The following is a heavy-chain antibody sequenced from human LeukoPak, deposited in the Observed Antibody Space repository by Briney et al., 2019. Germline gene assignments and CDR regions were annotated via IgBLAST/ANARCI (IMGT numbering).Heavy chain of an antibody. V-gene: IGHV3-21*01. CDR2: ISGRSSHV. J-gene: IGHJ4*02. CDR1: GFSFSDYD. CDR3: GRAFPPLRTASAGDL. Sequence: ESGGSLRLSCSASGFSFSDYDMNWFRQAPGKWLEWISSISGRSSHVYYGDSVKGRFSISRDNAMNSVFLQMNSLGVDDTAVYYCGRAFPPLRTASAGDLWGQGTLVTVSS. D-gene: IGHD3-16*01.